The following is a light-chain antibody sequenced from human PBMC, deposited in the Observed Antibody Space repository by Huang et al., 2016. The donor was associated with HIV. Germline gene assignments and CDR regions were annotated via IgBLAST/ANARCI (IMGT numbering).Light chain of an antibody. V-gene: IGKV3-11*01. CDR3: QHRSNWPPSYT. Sequence: EIVLTKSPATLSLSPGERATLSCRASQSVISFLAWYKQKPGQAPRLLIYDGSHRATGIPARFSGSGSRTAFTLTISGLEPEDCAVYYCQHRSNWPPSYTFGQGTKLEIK. CDR1: QSVISF. CDR2: DGS. J-gene: IGKJ2*01.